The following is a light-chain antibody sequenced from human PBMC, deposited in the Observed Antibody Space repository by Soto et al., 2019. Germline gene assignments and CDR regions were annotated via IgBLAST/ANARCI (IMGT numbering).Light chain of an antibody. CDR1: QIVSSNS. Sequence: PGERATLSFSASQIVSSNSLACYQQKPGQAPRLLIYGASSRASDIPDRFSGSGSGTDFTLTIRRLEPEDFAVYYCQQYGTSPWTFGQGTKVDIK. CDR3: QQYGTSPWT. CDR2: GAS. V-gene: IGKV3-20*01. J-gene: IGKJ1*01.